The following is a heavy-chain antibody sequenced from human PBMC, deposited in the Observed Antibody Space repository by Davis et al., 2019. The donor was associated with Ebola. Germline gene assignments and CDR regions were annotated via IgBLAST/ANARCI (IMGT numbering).Heavy chain of an antibody. CDR2: IYYSGST. CDR3: AREGGYCSNTSCSRELGSFEY. Sequence: PSETLSLTCTVSGGSISSGGYYWSWIRQHPGKGLEWIGYIYYSGSTYYNPSLKSRVTISVDTSKNQFSLKLSSVTAADTAVYYCAREGGYCSNTSCSRELGSFEYWGQGALVTVSS. V-gene: IGHV4-31*03. D-gene: IGHD2-2*01. CDR1: GGSISSGGYY. J-gene: IGHJ4*02.